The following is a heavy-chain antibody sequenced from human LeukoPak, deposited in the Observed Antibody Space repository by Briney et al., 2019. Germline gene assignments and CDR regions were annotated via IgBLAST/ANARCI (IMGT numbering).Heavy chain of an antibody. CDR3: ARDLAAAGTGDYYGMDV. V-gene: IGHV3-7*01. CDR1: GFTFSSYW. D-gene: IGHD6-13*01. CDR2: IKQDGSEK. J-gene: IGHJ6*02. Sequence: GGSLRLSCAASGFTFSSYWMSWVRQAPGKGLEWVANIKQDGSEKYYVDSVKGRFTISRDNAKNSLYLQMNSLRAEDTAVYYCARDLAAAGTGDYYGMDVWGQGTTVTVSS.